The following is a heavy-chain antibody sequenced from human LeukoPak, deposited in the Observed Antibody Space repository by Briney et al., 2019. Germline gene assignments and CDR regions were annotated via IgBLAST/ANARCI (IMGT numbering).Heavy chain of an antibody. CDR1: GFTVDSSY. V-gene: IGHV3-15*01. CDR2: IKSKTDGGTT. J-gene: IGHJ4*02. CDR3: TTVDIVVVPALDY. D-gene: IGHD2-2*01. Sequence: GGSLRLSCAASGFTVDSSYMSWVRQAPGKGLEWVGRIKSKTDGGTTDYAAPVKGRFTISRDDSKNTLYLQMNSLKTEDTAVYYCTTVDIVVVPALDYWGQGTLVTVSS.